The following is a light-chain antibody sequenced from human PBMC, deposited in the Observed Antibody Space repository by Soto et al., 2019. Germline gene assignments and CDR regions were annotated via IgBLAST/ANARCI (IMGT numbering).Light chain of an antibody. CDR3: QQYGGSPPQT. CDR1: QTTSSNY. J-gene: IGKJ1*01. Sequence: EVVLTQSPGTLSLSPGERATLSCRASQTTSSNYLAWYQQKPGQAPRLLIYDASSRATGIPDRFSGGGSGTDFTLTISRLEPEDFAVYYCQQYGGSPPQTFGQGTKV. CDR2: DAS. V-gene: IGKV3-20*01.